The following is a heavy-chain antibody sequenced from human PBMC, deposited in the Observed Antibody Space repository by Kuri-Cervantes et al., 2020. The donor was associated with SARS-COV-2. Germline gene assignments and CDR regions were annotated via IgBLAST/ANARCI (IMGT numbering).Heavy chain of an antibody. J-gene: IGHJ6*03. D-gene: IGHD2/OR15-2a*01. Sequence: GESLKISCAASGFTFSSYAMSWVRQAPGKGLEWVANIKQDGSEKYYVDSVKGRFTISRDNAKNSLYLQMNSLRAEDTAVYYCARGGEYSGPTFDYYMDVWGKGTTVTVSS. CDR1: GFTFSSYA. CDR3: ARGGEYSGPTFDYYMDV. CDR2: IKQDGSEK. V-gene: IGHV3-7*01.